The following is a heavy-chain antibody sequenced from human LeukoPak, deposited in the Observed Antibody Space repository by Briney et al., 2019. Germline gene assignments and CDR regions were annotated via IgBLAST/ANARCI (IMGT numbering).Heavy chain of an antibody. CDR1: VFTFSTYW. V-gene: IGHV3-74*01. J-gene: IGHJ5*02. CDR2: INSDGSST. D-gene: IGHD6-25*01. CDR3: ARGGPILFDH. Sequence: GGSLRLSCAASVFTFSTYWMHWVRQAPGKGRVWVSRINSDGSSTIYADSVKGRFTISRDNAKNTLYLQMNSQRAEDTAVDFCARGGPILFDHWGQGTLVTVSS.